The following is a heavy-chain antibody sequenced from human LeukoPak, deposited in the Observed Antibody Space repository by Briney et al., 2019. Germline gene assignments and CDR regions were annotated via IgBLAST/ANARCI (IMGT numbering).Heavy chain of an antibody. Sequence: GGSLRLSCAASGFTFSSYAMHWVRQAPGKGLEWGAVISYDGSNKYYADSVKGRFTISRDNSKNTLYLQMNSLRAEDTAVYYCARALSGPDDAFDIWGQGTMVTVSS. V-gene: IGHV3-30-3*01. J-gene: IGHJ3*02. CDR1: GFTFSSYA. CDR2: ISYDGSNK. CDR3: ARALSGPDDAFDI. D-gene: IGHD6-19*01.